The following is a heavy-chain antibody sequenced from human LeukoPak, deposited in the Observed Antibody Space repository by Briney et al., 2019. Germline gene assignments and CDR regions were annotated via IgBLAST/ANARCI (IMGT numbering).Heavy chain of an antibody. J-gene: IGHJ2*01. Sequence: LPGGSLRLSCTASGFTLSHYWVTWVRQAPGKGLEWVAKIEKDGSATYYVDSMKGRFTVSRDNAANSLYLQMSNLGVEDTAVYSCARAGVTNLLGETYWYFDLWGRGTLVTVSS. D-gene: IGHD1-26*01. V-gene: IGHV3-7*01. CDR2: IEKDGSAT. CDR1: GFTLSHYW. CDR3: ARAGVTNLLGETYWYFDL.